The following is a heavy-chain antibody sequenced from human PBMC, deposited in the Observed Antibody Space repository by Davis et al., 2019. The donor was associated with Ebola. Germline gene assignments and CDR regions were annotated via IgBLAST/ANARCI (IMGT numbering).Heavy chain of an antibody. CDR3: ARGITMVRGDTPNDY. J-gene: IGHJ4*02. CDR2: ISYDGSNK. D-gene: IGHD3-10*01. CDR1: GFTFSSYG. Sequence: GESLKISCTASGFTFSSYGMHWVRQAPGKGLEWVAVISYDGSNKYYADSVKGRFTISRDNSKNTLYLQMNSLRAEDTAVYYCARGITMVRGDTPNDYWGQGTLVTVSS. V-gene: IGHV3-30*03.